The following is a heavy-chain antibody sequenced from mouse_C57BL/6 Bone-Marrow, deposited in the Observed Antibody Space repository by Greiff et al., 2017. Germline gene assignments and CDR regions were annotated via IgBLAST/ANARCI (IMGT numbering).Heavy chain of an antibody. V-gene: IGHV1-82*01. D-gene: IGHD1-1*01. CDR3: ANRAGSSHYYAMDY. CDR2: IYPGDGDT. J-gene: IGHJ4*01. Sequence: VQLQQSGPELVKPGASVKISCKASGYAFSSSWMNWVKQRPGKGLEWIGRIYPGDGDTNYNGKFKGKATLTADKSSSTAYMQLSSLTSEDSAVYFCANRAGSSHYYAMDYWGQGTSVTVSS. CDR1: GYAFSSSW.